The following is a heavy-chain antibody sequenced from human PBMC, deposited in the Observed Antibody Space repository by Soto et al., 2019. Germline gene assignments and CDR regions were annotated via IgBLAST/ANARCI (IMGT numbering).Heavy chain of an antibody. J-gene: IGHJ6*02. CDR1: GGTFSSYA. D-gene: IGHD6-13*01. CDR2: IITIFDTA. Sequence: QVQLVQSGAEVKKPGSSVKVSCKASGGTFSSYAISWVRQAPGQGLEWMGGIITIFDTAHYAQKLQGRVTITADESTSTVYMELSSLRSEDTAVYYCARQLGSSLIYGMDVWGHGTTVTVSS. V-gene: IGHV1-69*12. CDR3: ARQLGSSLIYGMDV.